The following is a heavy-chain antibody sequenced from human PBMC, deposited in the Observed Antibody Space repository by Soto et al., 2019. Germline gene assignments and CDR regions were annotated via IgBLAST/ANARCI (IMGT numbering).Heavy chain of an antibody. V-gene: IGHV3-23*01. CDR2: ISGSGSST. CDR1: GFTFSSYA. D-gene: IGHD1-7*01. Sequence: GGSLRLSCAASGFTFSSYAMSWVRQAPGKGLERVSAISGSGSSTYYADSVKGRFTISRDNSKNTLYLQMNSLRAEDTAVYYCAKAPRWTGTSRYWGQGALGTVSS. J-gene: IGHJ4*02. CDR3: AKAPRWTGTSRY.